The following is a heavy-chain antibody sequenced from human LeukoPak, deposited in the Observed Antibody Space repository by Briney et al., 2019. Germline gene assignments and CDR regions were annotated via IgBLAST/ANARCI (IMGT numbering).Heavy chain of an antibody. CDR3: ARESYCSSTSCYAGGVASANWFDP. CDR2: INPNSGGT. V-gene: IGHV1-2*02. J-gene: IGHJ5*02. Sequence: ASVKVSCKASGYTFTGYYMHWVRQAPGQGLEWMGWINPNSGGTNYAQKFQGRVTMTRDTSISTAYMELGRLRSDDTAVYYCARESYCSSTSCYAGGVASANWFDPWGQGTLVTVSS. D-gene: IGHD2-2*01. CDR1: GYTFTGYY.